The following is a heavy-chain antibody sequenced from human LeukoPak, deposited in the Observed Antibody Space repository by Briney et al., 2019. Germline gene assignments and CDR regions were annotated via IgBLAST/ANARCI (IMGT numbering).Heavy chain of an antibody. V-gene: IGHV3-30*04. D-gene: IGHD4-17*01. Sequence: PGRSLRLSCAASGFTFSSYAMHWVRQAPGKGLEWVAVISYDGSNKHYADSVKGRFTISRDNSKNTLYLQMNSLRAEDTAVYYCARDYGDPYYFDYWGQGTLVTVSS. CDR2: ISYDGSNK. J-gene: IGHJ4*02. CDR3: ARDYGDPYYFDY. CDR1: GFTFSSYA.